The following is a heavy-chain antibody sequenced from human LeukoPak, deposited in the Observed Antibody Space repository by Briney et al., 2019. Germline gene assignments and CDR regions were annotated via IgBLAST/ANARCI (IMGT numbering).Heavy chain of an antibody. J-gene: IGHJ5*02. CDR1: GYSFTNYW. Sequence: GESLKISCKGAGYSFTNYWIGWVRQMPGKGLEWMGIIFPGDSDTRYSPSFQGQVTISADKSISTAYLQWSSLKASATAMYYCTRLLYSGSSWFDPWGEGTLVTVSS. D-gene: IGHD1-26*01. V-gene: IGHV5-51*01. CDR2: IFPGDSDT. CDR3: TRLLYSGSSWFDP.